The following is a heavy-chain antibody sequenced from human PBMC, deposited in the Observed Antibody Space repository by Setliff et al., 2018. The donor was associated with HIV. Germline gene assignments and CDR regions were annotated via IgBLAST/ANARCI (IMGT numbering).Heavy chain of an antibody. V-gene: IGHV4-31*01. CDR2: IHSSGTT. CDR3: SRGLAGPSNGWPPFLGDF. Sequence: SETLSLTCTVSGSPLNSGGFYWNWIRQKPGKGLAWIGYIHSSGTTFFNPSLNGLVAMSMDTSKSLFILELTSVTAADAALYFCSRGLAGPSNGWPPFLGDFWGQGSLVTVSS. D-gene: IGHD6-19*01. J-gene: IGHJ4*02. CDR1: GSPLNSGGFY.